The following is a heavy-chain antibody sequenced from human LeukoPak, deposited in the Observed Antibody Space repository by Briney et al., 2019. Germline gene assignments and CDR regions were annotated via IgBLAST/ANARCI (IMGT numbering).Heavy chain of an antibody. CDR2: ISDYSGNT. CDR3: ARYLPLYYYDSSGYYSRDCARPRGPPIAF. D-gene: IGHD3-22*01. J-gene: IGHJ4*02. Sequence: DSVTVSCTASGYTFTSYDNSWVRQDPGQGLEWMGWISDYSGNTNYAQKLQSRVTITTDTSTNQVYMELRTLTADDTAVYYCARYLPLYYYDSSGYYSRDCARPRGPPIAFWGQGTLVTVSS. CDR1: GYTFTSYD. V-gene: IGHV1-18*01.